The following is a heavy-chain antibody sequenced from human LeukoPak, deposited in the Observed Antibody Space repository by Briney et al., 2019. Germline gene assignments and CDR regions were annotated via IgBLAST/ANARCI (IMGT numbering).Heavy chain of an antibody. Sequence: ESGPGLVKPSETLSLTCTVSGGSISSGSYYWGWIRQPPGKGLEWLGTVFYSGTTYYNPSLKSRVTISVDTSKNQLPLGLSSVTAADTAVYYCARLDSGDYFFDYWGQGTLVTVSS. J-gene: IGHJ4*02. D-gene: IGHD4-17*01. CDR2: VFYSGTT. CDR1: GGSISSGSYY. CDR3: ARLDSGDYFFDY. V-gene: IGHV4-39*01.